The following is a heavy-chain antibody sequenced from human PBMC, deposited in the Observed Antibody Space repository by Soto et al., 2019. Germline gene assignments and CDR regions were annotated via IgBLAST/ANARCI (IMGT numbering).Heavy chain of an antibody. Sequence: QVQLQESGPGLVKPSETLSLTCTVSGGSISSFFWSWIRQPPGKTLEWIGYISYSGNTNYNPTLKSRFTISVDMSKNQFSLKLSSVTAADTAVYYCARLGFGGLDYWGQGSLVTVSS. D-gene: IGHD3-3*01. CDR2: ISYSGNT. CDR3: ARLGFGGLDY. J-gene: IGHJ4*02. V-gene: IGHV4-59*08. CDR1: GGSISSFF.